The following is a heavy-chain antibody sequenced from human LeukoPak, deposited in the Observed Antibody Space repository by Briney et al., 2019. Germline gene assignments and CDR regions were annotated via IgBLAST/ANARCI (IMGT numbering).Heavy chain of an antibody. CDR3: AKEVDCPSDCLFFHS. Sequence: GGSLRLSCTTSGFTFASLGMHWVRQTPGKGLEWVSLINRRGHTFYADSVKGRFTISRDNSRNSVFLQMNSLRPEDTALYHCAKEVDCPSDCLFFHSWGQGTLVTVSS. J-gene: IGHJ4*02. V-gene: IGHV3-43*01. CDR2: INRRGHT. D-gene: IGHD2-21*02. CDR1: GFTFASLG.